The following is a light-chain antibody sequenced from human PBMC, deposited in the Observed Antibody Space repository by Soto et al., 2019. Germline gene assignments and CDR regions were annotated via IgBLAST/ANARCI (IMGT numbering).Light chain of an antibody. V-gene: IGKV3-20*01. CDR1: QSVSATY. J-gene: IGKJ1*01. CDR2: AAS. Sequence: EIVLTQSPGTLSLSPGESATLSCRATQSVSATYLAWDQQKPGQAPRLLIYAASSRATDIPDRFSGIGSGTDFTLAISRLEPEDFAVYWCQHYGTSTRTFGQGTKVEIK. CDR3: QHYGTSTRT.